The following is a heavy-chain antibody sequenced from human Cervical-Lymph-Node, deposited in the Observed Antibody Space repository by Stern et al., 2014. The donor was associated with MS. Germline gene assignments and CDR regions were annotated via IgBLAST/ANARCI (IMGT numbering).Heavy chain of an antibody. CDR2: IIPMFGTI. Sequence: QVQLVQSGAELKTPGSSVRISCKASGGTFTSSAINWVRQAPGQGPEWMGGIIPMFGTINYAQNFQGRVTISADESTGTAYMELTGLTSEDTAVFYCARDGRGNFFYFDLWGRGTLVTVSS. V-gene: IGHV1-69*01. J-gene: IGHJ2*01. CDR1: GGTFTSSA. CDR3: ARDGRGNFFYFDL. D-gene: IGHD4-23*01.